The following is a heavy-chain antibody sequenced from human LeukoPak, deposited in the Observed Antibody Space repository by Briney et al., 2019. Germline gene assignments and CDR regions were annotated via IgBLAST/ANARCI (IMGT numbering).Heavy chain of an antibody. CDR3: ARWYSSSRYDPRYFFDF. CDR2: IKQDGSEK. V-gene: IGHV3-7*01. D-gene: IGHD6-6*01. Sequence: GGSLRLSCAASGFTFRSYAMSWVRQAPGKGLEWVANIKQDGSEKYYVDSVKGRFTISRDNAKNSLYLQMNSLRAEDTAVYYCARWYSSSRYDPRYFFDFWGQGTLVTVSS. J-gene: IGHJ4*02. CDR1: GFTFRSYA.